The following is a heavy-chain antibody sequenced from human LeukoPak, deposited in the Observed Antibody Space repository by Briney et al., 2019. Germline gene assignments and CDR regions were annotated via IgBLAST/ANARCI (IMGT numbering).Heavy chain of an antibody. CDR3: ARDRSANSRVYYFDY. CDR2: ISPSSDSI. J-gene: IGHJ4*02. V-gene: IGHV3-48*01. D-gene: IGHD4/OR15-4a*01. Sequence: GGSLRLSCAASGFTFSTYSMNWVRQAPGKGLEWVSYISPSSDSIYYADSVKGRFTISRDNSKNTLFLQMNSLRAEDTAVYYCARDRSANSRVYYFDYWGQGTLVTVSS. CDR1: GFTFSTYS.